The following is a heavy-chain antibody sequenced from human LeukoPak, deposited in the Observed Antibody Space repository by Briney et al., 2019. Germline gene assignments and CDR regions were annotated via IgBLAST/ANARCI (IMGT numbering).Heavy chain of an antibody. J-gene: IGHJ4*02. V-gene: IGHV4-4*07. D-gene: IGHD6-13*01. CDR2: IYTSGST. CDR1: GGSIGSYY. CDR3: AREGAAAGRYFDY. Sequence: SETLSLTCTVSGGSIGSYYWSWIRQPAGKGLEWIGRIYTSGSTNYNPSLKSRVTISVDTSKNQFSLKLSSVTAADTAVYYCAREGAAAGRYFDYWGQGTLVTVSS.